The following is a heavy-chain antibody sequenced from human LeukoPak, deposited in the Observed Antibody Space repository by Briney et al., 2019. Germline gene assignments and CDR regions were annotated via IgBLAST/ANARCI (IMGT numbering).Heavy chain of an antibody. J-gene: IGHJ4*02. CDR1: GFTVSSNY. D-gene: IGHD6-13*01. CDR3: ARSDGIAAAGPFDY. CDR2: IYGGVST. Sequence: GGSLRLSCAVSGFTVSSNYMSWVRQAPGKGLEWVSVIYGGVSTSYADSVKGRFTTSRDNSKNTLYLQMNSLRAEDTAVYYCARSDGIAAAGPFDYWGQGTLVTVSS. V-gene: IGHV3-53*01.